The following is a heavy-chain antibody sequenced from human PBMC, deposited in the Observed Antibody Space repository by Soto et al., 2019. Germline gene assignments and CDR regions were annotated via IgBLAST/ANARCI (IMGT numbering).Heavy chain of an antibody. D-gene: IGHD3-22*01. J-gene: IGHJ4*02. CDR3: VRAGLDYYDTGRLYFDS. Sequence: PGGALRLCCTASGFNVMTESLIWGRRGPGKKLECVSSISSSGTYIDYADSVRGRFTISRDNAKNSRFLQRNRLRAEDTATYYCVRAGLDYYDTGRLYFDSWGQGT. CDR2: ISSSGTYI. CDR1: GFNVMTES. V-gene: IGHV3-21*06.